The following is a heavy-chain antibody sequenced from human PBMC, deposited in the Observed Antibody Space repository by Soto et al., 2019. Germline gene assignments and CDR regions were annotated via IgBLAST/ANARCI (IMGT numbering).Heavy chain of an antibody. CDR2: IDSYNGNT. CDR3: ATSIYVWLYAMDV. Sequence: QNQLLQSGAEARKPGASVKVSCTASGYTFSSYYITWERQAPGQGPEWMGWIDSYNGNTHYAREFQGRLTMTTDTSTSTAYIELRSLRSDDTAISYCATSIYVWLYAMDVWGQGTTVTVSS. CDR1: GYTFSSYY. D-gene: IGHD5-18*01. J-gene: IGHJ6*02. V-gene: IGHV1-18*01.